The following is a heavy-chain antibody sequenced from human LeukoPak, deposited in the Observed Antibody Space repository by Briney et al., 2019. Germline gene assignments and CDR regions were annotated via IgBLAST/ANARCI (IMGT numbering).Heavy chain of an antibody. CDR1: GYTFTSYF. D-gene: IGHD1-26*01. V-gene: IGHV1-46*01. J-gene: IGHJ5*02. CDR2: VNPSSGST. Sequence: AASVKVSCKASGYTFTSYFMHWVRQAPGQGLEWMGVVNPSSGSTTYSQKFQGRVTMTRDTSTSTVYMDLSSLRSEDTALYYCARAVGPRGGNWFDPWGQGTLVTVSS. CDR3: ARAVGPRGGNWFDP.